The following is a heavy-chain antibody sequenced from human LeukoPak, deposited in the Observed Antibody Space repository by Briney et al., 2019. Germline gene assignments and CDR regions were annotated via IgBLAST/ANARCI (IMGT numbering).Heavy chain of an antibody. CDR3: ARGYYDLLTGHVVTYYFDY. J-gene: IGHJ4*02. D-gene: IGHD3-9*01. V-gene: IGHV1-3*01. CDR2: INAGNGKT. CDR1: GYTFTNYA. Sequence: ASVTVSFTASGYTFTNYAVHWVRQAPGQRLEWMGWINAGNGKTNYSQRFQGRVTLTRDTSASTVYMELRSLRSEDTAVYYCARGYYDLLTGHVVTYYFDYWGQGTLVIVSS.